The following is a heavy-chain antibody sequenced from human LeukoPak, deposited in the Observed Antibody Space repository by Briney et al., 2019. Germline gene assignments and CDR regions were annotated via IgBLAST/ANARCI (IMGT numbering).Heavy chain of an antibody. Sequence: GGSLRLSCAASGFTFSSYAMHWVRQAPGKGLEWVAVISYDGSNKYYADSVKGRFTISRDNSKNTLYLQMNSLRAEDTAVYYCARDYSDYGDRPGRAGGLPRYYYYYGMDVWGQGTTVTVSS. J-gene: IGHJ6*02. CDR3: ARDYSDYGDRPGRAGGLPRYYYYYGMDV. CDR1: GFTFSSYA. CDR2: ISYDGSNK. D-gene: IGHD4-17*01. V-gene: IGHV3-30*04.